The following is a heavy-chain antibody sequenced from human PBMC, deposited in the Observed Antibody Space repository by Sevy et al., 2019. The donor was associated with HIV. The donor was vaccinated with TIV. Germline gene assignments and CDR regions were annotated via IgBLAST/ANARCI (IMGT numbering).Heavy chain of an antibody. Sequence: GGSLRLSCAASGLSFRSYELNWGRQAPGKGLQWISYISTGGGTIFYAYSVKGRFTISRDNAKNSVFLQMNSLRAEDTAVYFCATSRRDYYNYYFDYWGHGTLVTVSS. CDR2: ISTGGGTI. V-gene: IGHV3-48*03. J-gene: IGHJ4*01. CDR1: GLSFRSYE. CDR3: ATSRRDYYNYYFDY. D-gene: IGHD3-22*01.